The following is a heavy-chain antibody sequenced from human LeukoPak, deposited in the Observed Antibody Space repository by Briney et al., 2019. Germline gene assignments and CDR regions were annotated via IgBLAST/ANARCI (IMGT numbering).Heavy chain of an antibody. D-gene: IGHD2-2*02. V-gene: IGHV4-34*01. Sequence: SETLSLTCAVYGGSFSGYYWSWIRQPPGKGLEWIGEIYHSGSTNYNPSLKSRVTISVDTSKNQFSLKLSSVTAADTAVYYCARGLRYCSSTSCYSGPRWFDPWGQGTLVTVSS. CDR1: GGSFSGYY. J-gene: IGHJ5*02. CDR2: IYHSGST. CDR3: ARGLRYCSSTSCYSGPRWFDP.